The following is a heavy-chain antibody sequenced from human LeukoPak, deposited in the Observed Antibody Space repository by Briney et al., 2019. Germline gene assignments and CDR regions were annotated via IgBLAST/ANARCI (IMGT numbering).Heavy chain of an antibody. D-gene: IGHD4-11*01. V-gene: IGHV3-33*01. Sequence: GGSLRLSCAASGFPFSSYGMHWVRQAPGKGLEWVARLVYDARSDYANSVKGRFSISRDDSKNTLFLDMSNLRVEDTALYYCARDHSAAFDFWGQGVLVTVSS. CDR2: LVYDARS. CDR3: ARDHSAAFDF. CDR1: GFPFSSYG. J-gene: IGHJ4*02.